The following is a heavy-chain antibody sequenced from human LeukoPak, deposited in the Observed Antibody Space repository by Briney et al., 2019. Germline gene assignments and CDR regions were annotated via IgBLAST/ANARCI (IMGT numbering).Heavy chain of an antibody. D-gene: IGHD2-2*01. CDR3: ALIVVVPAAYDY. J-gene: IGHJ4*02. CDR1: GGTFSSYA. CDR2: IIPIFGTA. V-gene: IGHV1-69*13. Sequence: SVKVSCKASGGTFSSYAISWVRQAPGQGLEWMGGIIPIFGTANYAQKFQGRVTITADESTSTAYMELSSLRSEDTAVYYCALIVVVPAAYDYWGQGTLVTVSS.